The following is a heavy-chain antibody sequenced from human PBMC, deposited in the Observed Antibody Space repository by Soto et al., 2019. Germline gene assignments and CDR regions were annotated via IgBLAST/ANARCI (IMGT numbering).Heavy chain of an antibody. CDR3: AKSRGDSWTLYHFDY. CDR2: ISATGATR. J-gene: IGHJ4*02. V-gene: IGHV3-23*01. Sequence: EEHLLESGGGLVQPGGSLTLSCASSGFPFSIYSMSWVRQAAGKGLQWVSGISATGATRHYADSLRGRLSIFRGNSRNTLYLQLNSLRAEDTAVYFCAKSRGDSWTLYHFDYWGQGTLVTVSS. D-gene: IGHD3-16*01. CDR1: GFPFSIYS.